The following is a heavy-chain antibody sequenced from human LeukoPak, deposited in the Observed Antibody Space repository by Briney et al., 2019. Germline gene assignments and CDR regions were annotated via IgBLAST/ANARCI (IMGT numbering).Heavy chain of an antibody. CDR1: GGTFSSYA. J-gene: IGHJ5*02. D-gene: IGHD1-26*01. CDR2: IIPIFGTA. Sequence: SVKVSCKASGGTFSSYAISWVRQAPGQGLEWMGGIIPIFGTANYAQKFQGRVTITADESTSTAYMELSSLRSEDTAVYYCARETSQGPGWEPRQWVRPWGQGTLVNGSS. V-gene: IGHV1-69*01. CDR3: ARETSQGPGWEPRQWVRP.